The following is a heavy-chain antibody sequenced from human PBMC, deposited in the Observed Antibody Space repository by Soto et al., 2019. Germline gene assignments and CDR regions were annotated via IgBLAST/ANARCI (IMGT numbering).Heavy chain of an antibody. J-gene: IGHJ4*02. Sequence: SVKASCKAAGYTVTGFNIHGVRQAPGQRLEWMGWINAGNGNTKYSQKFQGRVTFTRDTSANTAYMELSSLISEDTAVYYCARPKDYDDCLDLWGQGTLVTVSS. CDR2: INAGNGNT. CDR3: ARPKDYDDCLDL. D-gene: IGHD3-22*01. CDR1: GYTVTGFN. V-gene: IGHV1-3*01.